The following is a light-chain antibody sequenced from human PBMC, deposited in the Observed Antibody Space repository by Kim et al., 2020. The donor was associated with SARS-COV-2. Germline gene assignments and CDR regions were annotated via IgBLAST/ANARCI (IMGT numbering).Light chain of an antibody. J-gene: IGLJ3*02. CDR1: KLGDKY. Sequence: SYELTQPPSVSVSPGQTASITCSGDKLGDKYACWYQQKPGQSPVLVIYQDSKRPSGIPERFSGSNSGHTAPLTISGTQAMDEADYYCQAWDSSTNWVFGG. V-gene: IGLV3-1*01. CDR3: QAWDSSTNWV. CDR2: QDS.